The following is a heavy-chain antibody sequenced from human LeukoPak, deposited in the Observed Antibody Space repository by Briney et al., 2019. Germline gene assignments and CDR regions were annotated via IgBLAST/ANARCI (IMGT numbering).Heavy chain of an antibody. CDR3: ARSPKWRGGMDV. CDR1: GYTFTGYY. D-gene: IGHD2-8*01. J-gene: IGHJ6*02. Sequence: ASVKASCKASGYTFTGYYMHWVRQAPGQGLEWMGWINPNSGGTNYAQKFQGRVTMTRDTSISTAYMELSRLRSDDTAVYYCARSPKWRGGMDVWGQGTTATVSS. V-gene: IGHV1-2*02. CDR2: INPNSGGT.